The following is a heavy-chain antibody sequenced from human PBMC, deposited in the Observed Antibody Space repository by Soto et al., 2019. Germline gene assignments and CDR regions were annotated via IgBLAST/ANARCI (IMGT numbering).Heavy chain of an antibody. V-gene: IGHV1-18*01. CDR1: GYTFTSYG. J-gene: IGHJ4*02. CDR2: ISAYNGNT. D-gene: IGHD3-9*01. CDR3: ARDWYYDILTGYYDEFDY. Sequence: ASVKVSCKASGYTFTSYGISWVRQAPGQGLEWMGWISAYNGNTNYAQKLQGRVTMTTDTSTSTAYIELRSLRSDDTAVYYCARDWYYDILTGYYDEFDYWGQGTLVTVSS.